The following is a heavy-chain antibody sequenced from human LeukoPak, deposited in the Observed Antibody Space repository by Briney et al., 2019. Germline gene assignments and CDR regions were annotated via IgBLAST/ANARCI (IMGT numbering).Heavy chain of an antibody. Sequence: SETLSLTCTVAGGSISRSSYYWGWIRQPPGKGLEYIGSIYYSGSTYYNPSLKSRVTMSVDTSKNQFSLKLSSVTAADTAVYFCARSDCSSTSCSDLFDPWGQGTLVTVSS. J-gene: IGHJ5*02. CDR3: ARSDCSSTSCSDLFDP. CDR2: IYYSGST. V-gene: IGHV4-39*01. D-gene: IGHD2-2*01. CDR1: GGSISRSSYY.